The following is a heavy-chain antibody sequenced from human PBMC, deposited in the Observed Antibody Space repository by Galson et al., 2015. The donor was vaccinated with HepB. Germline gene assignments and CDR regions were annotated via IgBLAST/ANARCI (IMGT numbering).Heavy chain of an antibody. J-gene: IGHJ6*03. D-gene: IGHD3-3*01. CDR3: ARNLDDSSRGYPSYYYYMDA. V-gene: IGHV4-59*02. CDR2: IYYSGST. CDR1: GGSVSGHY. Sequence: SLTCTVSGGSVSGHYWSWIRQPPGKGLEWIGFIYYSGSTNYSPSLQSRVTISVDTSKNQFSLKMTSVSAADAAVYYCARNLDDSSRGYPSYYYYMDAWGKGATVTVSS.